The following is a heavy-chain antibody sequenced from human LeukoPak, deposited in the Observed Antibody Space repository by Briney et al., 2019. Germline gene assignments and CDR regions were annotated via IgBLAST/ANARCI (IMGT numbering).Heavy chain of an antibody. CDR3: ARGKQQLATYFDY. J-gene: IGHJ4*02. V-gene: IGHV3-33*01. CDR2: IWYDGSNK. CDR1: GFTFSSYG. D-gene: IGHD6-13*01. Sequence: GGSLRLSCAASGFTFSSYGMHWVRQAPGKGLEWVAVIWYDGSNKYYADSVKGRFTISRDNSKNTLYLQMNSLRAEDTAVYYCARGKQQLATYFDYWGQGTLVTVSS.